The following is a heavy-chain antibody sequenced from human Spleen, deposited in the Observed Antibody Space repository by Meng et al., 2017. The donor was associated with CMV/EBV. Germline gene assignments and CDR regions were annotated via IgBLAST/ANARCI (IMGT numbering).Heavy chain of an antibody. J-gene: IGHJ4*02. CDR1: GFTFSSYS. D-gene: IGHD3-10*01. Sequence: GESLKISCAASGFTFSSYSMNWVRQAPGKGLEWVSSISSSSSYIYYADSVKGRFTISRDNAKNSLYLQMNSLRAEGTAVYYCARSDSGGSPADYWGQGTLVTVSS. V-gene: IGHV3-21*01. CDR3: ARSDSGGSPADY. CDR2: ISSSSSYI.